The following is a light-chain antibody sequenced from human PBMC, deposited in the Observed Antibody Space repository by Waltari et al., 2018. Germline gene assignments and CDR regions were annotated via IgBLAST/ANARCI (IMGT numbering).Light chain of an antibody. CDR3: SSYGGNNNLAV. J-gene: IGLJ1*01. V-gene: IGLV2-8*01. CDR2: DVR. Sequence: QSALTQPPSASGSPGQSVTISCTGTGSDVGGYTYVSWYQLHPGKVPKLLIYDVRKRPSGVPVRFSCSKSGNTASLTVSGLRTEDEADYYCSSYGGNNNLAVFGTGTKVIVL. CDR1: GSDVGGYTY.